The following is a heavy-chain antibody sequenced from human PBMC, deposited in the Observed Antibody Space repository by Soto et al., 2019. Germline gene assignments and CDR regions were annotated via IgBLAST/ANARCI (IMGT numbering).Heavy chain of an antibody. CDR3: ARGSKIAAPPRNYYYYGMDV. J-gene: IGHJ6*02. D-gene: IGHD6-6*01. Sequence: TLALTCTVSGGSISSGGYYWSWIRQHPGKGLEWIGYIYYSGSTYYNPSLKSRVTISVDTSKNQFSLKLSSVTAADTAVYYCARGSKIAAPPRNYYYYGMDVWGQGTTVTVSS. V-gene: IGHV4-31*03. CDR1: GGSISSGGYY. CDR2: IYYSGST.